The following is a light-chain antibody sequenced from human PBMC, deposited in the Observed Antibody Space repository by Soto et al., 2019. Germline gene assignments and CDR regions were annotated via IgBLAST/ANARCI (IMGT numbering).Light chain of an antibody. J-gene: IGKJ2*01. CDR3: QQYSSLPHT. Sequence: ESMLTQSPGTLSLSPGERATLSCRATQSVTNNYFAWYQQKPGQSPRLLIYGVSSRATDIPDRFSGSGSGPDFTLTISRLEPEDFVVYYCQQYSSLPHTFGQGTKLEVK. V-gene: IGKV3-20*01. CDR1: QSVTNNY. CDR2: GVS.